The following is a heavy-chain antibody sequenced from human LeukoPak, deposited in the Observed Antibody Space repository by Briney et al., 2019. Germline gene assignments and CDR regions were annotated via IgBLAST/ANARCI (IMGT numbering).Heavy chain of an antibody. CDR1: GFSFSSYS. CDR3: ARDYVYTFDY. CDR2: ISGDGNAK. D-gene: IGHD3-16*01. V-gene: IGHV3-48*01. J-gene: IGHJ4*02. Sequence: GGSLRLSCAASGFSFSSYSINWVRQAPGKGLEWVSYISGDGNAKHYTDSVKGRFTISRDNAKNALYLQMNSLRAEDTAVYFCARDYVYTFDYWGQGTLVTVSS.